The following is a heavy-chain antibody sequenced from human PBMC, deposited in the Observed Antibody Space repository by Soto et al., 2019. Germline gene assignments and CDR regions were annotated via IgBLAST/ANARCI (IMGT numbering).Heavy chain of an antibody. Sequence: ASVKVSCKASGGTFSSYAISWVRQAPGQGLEWMGGIIPIFGTANCAQKFQGRVTITADESTSTAYMELSSLRSEDTAVYYCARGYPGDCSGGSCYRGSWFDPWGQGTLVTVSS. CDR1: GGTFSSYA. CDR2: IIPIFGTA. CDR3: ARGYPGDCSGGSCYRGSWFDP. V-gene: IGHV1-69*13. D-gene: IGHD2-15*01. J-gene: IGHJ5*02.